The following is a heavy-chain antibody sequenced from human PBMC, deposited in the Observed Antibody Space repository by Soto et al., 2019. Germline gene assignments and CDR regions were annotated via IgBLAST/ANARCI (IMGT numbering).Heavy chain of an antibody. CDR2: IDAGNGNT. Sequence: QVQLVQSGAEVKKPGASVKVSCRASGYSFIRYGIHWVRQAPGQRLEWMGWIDAGNGNTKYSKKFHGRVTITRDTSASTAYMELSSLRSEDTAVYYCASPPEGLGEENYYSAMAVWGQGTTVTVSS. V-gene: IGHV1-3*01. J-gene: IGHJ6*02. D-gene: IGHD1-26*01. CDR1: GYSFIRYG. CDR3: ASPPEGLGEENYYSAMAV.